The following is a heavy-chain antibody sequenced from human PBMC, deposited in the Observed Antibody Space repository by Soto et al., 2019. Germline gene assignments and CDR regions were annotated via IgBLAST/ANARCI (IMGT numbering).Heavy chain of an antibody. CDR2: ISYDGNNK. V-gene: IGHV3-30*18. D-gene: IGHD1-1*01. Sequence: GKGLEWVAVISYDGNNKYYANSVKGRFTISRDNSKNTLYLQMSSLRAEDTAVYYCAKSVYNWNDGFFEYRGQRTLV. CDR3: AKSVYNWNDGFFEY. J-gene: IGHJ4*02.